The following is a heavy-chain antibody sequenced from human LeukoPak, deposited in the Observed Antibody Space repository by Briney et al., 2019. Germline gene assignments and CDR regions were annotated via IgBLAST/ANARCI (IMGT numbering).Heavy chain of an antibody. CDR3: ARGSSFSNF. CDR1: GFSFSRYW. V-gene: IGHV3-7*03. Sequence: GGSLRLSCAASGFSFSRYWMSWVRQAPGKGLEWVANIKQDGSEKNYVESVKGRFTISRDNAKNSLYLQMNRLRADDTAFYYCARGSSFSNFWGQGTLVTVSS. J-gene: IGHJ4*02. D-gene: IGHD2-2*01. CDR2: IKQDGSEK.